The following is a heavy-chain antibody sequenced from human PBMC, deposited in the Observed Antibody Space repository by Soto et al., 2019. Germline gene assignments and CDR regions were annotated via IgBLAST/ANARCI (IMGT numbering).Heavy chain of an antibody. D-gene: IGHD5-12*01. CDR2: IIPILGIA. J-gene: IGHJ4*02. Sequence: QVQVVQSGAEVKKPGSSVKVSCKASGGTFSSYTISWVRQAPGQGLEWMGRIIPILGIANYAQKFQGRVMITANKSTSTAYMELSSLRSEDTAVYYCARDVEMATIYCSPTSYYFDFWGQGTLVTVSS. CDR1: GGTFSSYT. CDR3: ARDVEMATIYCSPTSYYFDF. V-gene: IGHV1-69*02.